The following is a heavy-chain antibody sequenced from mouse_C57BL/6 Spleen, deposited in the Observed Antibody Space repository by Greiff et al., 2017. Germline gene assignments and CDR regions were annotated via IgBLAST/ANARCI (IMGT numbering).Heavy chain of an antibody. CDR1: GYTFTSYW. CDR2: IHPNSGST. Sequence: QVQLQQPGAELVKPGASVNLSCKASGYTFTSYWMHWVKQRPGQGLEWIGMIHPNSGSTNYNEKFKSKATLTVDKSSSTAYMQLSSLTSEDSAVYYCARTMVTTRAYWGQGTLVTVSA. D-gene: IGHD2-2*01. CDR3: ARTMVTTRAY. V-gene: IGHV1-64*01. J-gene: IGHJ3*01.